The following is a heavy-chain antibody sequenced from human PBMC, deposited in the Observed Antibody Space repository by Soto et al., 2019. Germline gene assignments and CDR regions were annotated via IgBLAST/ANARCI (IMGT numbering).Heavy chain of an antibody. CDR1: GGTFSSYA. V-gene: IGHV1-69*01. Sequence: QVLLVQSGAEVKKPGSSVKVSCKASGGTFSSYAISWVRQAPGQGLEWMGGIIPIFGTANYAQKFQGRVTITADESTSTAYMELSSLRSEDTAVYYCARVSDSSGYYLYYYYYGMDVWGQGTTVTVSS. CDR3: ARVSDSSGYYLYYYYYGMDV. J-gene: IGHJ6*02. CDR2: IIPIFGTA. D-gene: IGHD3-22*01.